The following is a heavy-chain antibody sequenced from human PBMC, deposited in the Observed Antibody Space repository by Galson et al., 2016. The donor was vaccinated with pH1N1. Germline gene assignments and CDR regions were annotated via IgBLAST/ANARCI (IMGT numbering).Heavy chain of an antibody. CDR3: AREDYYDTDLSDWYFEL. CDR1: GGTFGSFG. CDR2: LIPIFNTA. J-gene: IGHJ2*01. V-gene: IGHV1-69*13. Sequence: SVKVSCKASGGTFGSFGSNWVRQAPGQGLEWMGGLIPIFNTAKYARNFQGRVTITADVSTTTAYMELSSLRYDDTAVYFSAREDYYDTDLSDWYFELWGRGTLLTVSS. D-gene: IGHD3-22*01.